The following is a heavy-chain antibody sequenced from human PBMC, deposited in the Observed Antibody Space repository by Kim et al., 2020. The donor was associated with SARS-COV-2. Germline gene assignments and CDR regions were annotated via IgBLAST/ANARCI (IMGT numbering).Heavy chain of an antibody. V-gene: IGHV3-11*06. Sequence: VNGRFTITRDNAKNSLYLQMNSLRAEDTAVYYCARHDPGLANYYYYGMDVWGQGTTVTVSS. J-gene: IGHJ6*02. D-gene: IGHD6-19*01. CDR3: ARHDPGLANYYYYGMDV.